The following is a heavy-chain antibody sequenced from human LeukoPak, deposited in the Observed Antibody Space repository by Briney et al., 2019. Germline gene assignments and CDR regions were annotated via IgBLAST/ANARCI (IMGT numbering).Heavy chain of an antibody. CDR3: AKGTTGDITLVDY. D-gene: IGHD1-1*01. J-gene: IGHJ4*02. V-gene: IGHV3-23*01. CDR1: VFTFCSYA. Sequence: GESLIRCFSAPVFTFCSYAMGRVPRAPGKVLGGVSGISGSGGSTYYADSVKGRFTLSRDNAKNTLYLQMNSLRAEDTAVYYCAKGTTGDITLVDYWGQGTLVTVSS. CDR2: ISGSGGST.